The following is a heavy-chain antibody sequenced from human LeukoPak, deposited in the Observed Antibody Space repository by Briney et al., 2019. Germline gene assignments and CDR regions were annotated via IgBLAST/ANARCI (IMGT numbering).Heavy chain of an antibody. V-gene: IGHV4-38-2*01. CDR3: ARVVGRPYGMDV. CDR1: GFSISSGYY. D-gene: IGHD1-26*01. CDR2: IYHTGVT. Sequence: PSETLSLTCAVSGFSISSGYYWGWTRQPPGKGLEWIGSIYHTGVTYHNPSLRSRVTISVDTSKNQFSLKLSSVTAADTAVYYCARVVGRPYGMDVWGQGTTVTVSS. J-gene: IGHJ6*02.